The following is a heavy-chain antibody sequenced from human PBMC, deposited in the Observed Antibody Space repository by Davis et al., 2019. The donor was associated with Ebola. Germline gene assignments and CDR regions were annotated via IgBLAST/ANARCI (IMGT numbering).Heavy chain of an antibody. CDR1: GYTFTSYD. Sequence: ASVKVSCKASGYTFTSYDINWVRQATGQGLEWMGWMNPNSGNTGYAQKFQGRVTMTRNTSISTAYMELSSLRSEDTAVYYCARTRHYYDPSDTQNKRIDAFDIWGQGTMVSVSS. J-gene: IGHJ3*02. V-gene: IGHV1-8*01. CDR2: MNPNSGNT. CDR3: ARTRHYYDPSDTQNKRIDAFDI. D-gene: IGHD3-22*01.